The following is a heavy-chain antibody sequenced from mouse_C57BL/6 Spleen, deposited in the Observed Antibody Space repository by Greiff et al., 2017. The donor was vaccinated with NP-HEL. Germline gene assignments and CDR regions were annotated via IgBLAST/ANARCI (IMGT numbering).Heavy chain of an antibody. CDR3: ARMHYGSSRYWYFDV. CDR1: GFTFSDYG. D-gene: IGHD1-1*01. CDR2: ISSGSSTI. V-gene: IGHV5-17*01. Sequence: EVKLMESGGGLVKPGGSLKLSCAASGFTFSDYGMHWVRQAPEKGLEWVAYISSGSSTIYYADTVKGRFTISRDNAKNTLFLQMTSLRSEDTAMYYCARMHYGSSRYWYFDVWGTGTTVTVSS. J-gene: IGHJ1*03.